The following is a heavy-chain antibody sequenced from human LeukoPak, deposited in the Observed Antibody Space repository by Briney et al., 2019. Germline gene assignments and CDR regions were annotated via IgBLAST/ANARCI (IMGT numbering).Heavy chain of an antibody. Sequence: GGSLRLSCAASGFTFSSYGMHWVRQAPGKGLEWVAFIRYDGSNKYYADSVKGRFTVSRDNSKNTLYLQMNSLRAEDTAVYYCAKDGLPYYYDSSGTDYWGQGTLVTVSS. D-gene: IGHD3-22*01. CDR2: IRYDGSNK. V-gene: IGHV3-30*02. CDR1: GFTFSSYG. J-gene: IGHJ4*02. CDR3: AKDGLPYYYDSSGTDY.